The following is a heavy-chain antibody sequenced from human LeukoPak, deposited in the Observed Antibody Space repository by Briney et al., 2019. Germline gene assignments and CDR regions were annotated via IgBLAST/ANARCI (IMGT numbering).Heavy chain of an antibody. J-gene: IGHJ4*02. CDR3: ARVSRLWFGELKVDY. CDR2: INHSGST. Sequence: SETLSLTCAVYGGSFSGYSWTWIRQPPGKGLEWIGEINHSGSTNYSPSLKSRVTISVDTSKNQFSLKLSSVTAAETAVYYCARVSRLWFGELKVDYWGQGTLVTVSS. CDR1: GGSFSGYS. D-gene: IGHD3-10*01. V-gene: IGHV4-34*01.